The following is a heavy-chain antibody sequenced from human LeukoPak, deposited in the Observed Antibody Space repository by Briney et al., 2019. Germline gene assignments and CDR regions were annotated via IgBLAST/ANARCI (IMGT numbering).Heavy chain of an antibody. V-gene: IGHV3-23*01. CDR3: AKVSELDYYDSSGRGAFDI. D-gene: IGHD3-22*01. CDR2: ISGSGGST. J-gene: IGHJ3*02. CDR1: GFTFSSYA. Sequence: GGSLRLSCAASGFTFSSYAMSWVRQAPGKGLEWVSAISGSGGSTYYADSVRGRFTISRDNSKNTLYLQMNSLRAEDTAVYYCAKVSELDYYDSSGRGAFDIWGQGTMVTVSS.